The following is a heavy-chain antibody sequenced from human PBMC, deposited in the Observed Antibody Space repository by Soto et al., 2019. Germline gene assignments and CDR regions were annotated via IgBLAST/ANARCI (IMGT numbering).Heavy chain of an antibody. CDR1: GGSFSGYY. Sequence: QVQLQQWGAGLLKPSETLSITCAVYGGSFSGYYWSWIRQPPGKGLEWIGEINHSGSTNYNPSLKSRVTMSVDTSKNQFSLKLCSVTAAPTAVNYCARSRYWGQGTLVTVSP. CDR3: ARSRY. V-gene: IGHV4-34*01. J-gene: IGHJ4*02. CDR2: INHSGST.